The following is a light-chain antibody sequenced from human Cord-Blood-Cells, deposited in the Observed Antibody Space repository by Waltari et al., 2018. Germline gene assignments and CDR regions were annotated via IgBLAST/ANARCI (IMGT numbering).Light chain of an antibody. V-gene: IGLV2-14*02. CDR3: NSRDSSGNHYV. CDR1: SSDVGSYNL. Sequence: QSALTQPASVSGSPGQSITISCTGTSSDVGSYNLVSWYQQHPGKAPKLMIYEGSKRPSGIPDRFSGSSSGNTASLTITGAQAEDEADYYCNSRDSSGNHYVFGTGTKVTVL. CDR2: EGS. J-gene: IGLJ1*01.